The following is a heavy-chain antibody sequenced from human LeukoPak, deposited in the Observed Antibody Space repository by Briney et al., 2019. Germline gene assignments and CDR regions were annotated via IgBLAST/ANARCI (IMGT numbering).Heavy chain of an antibody. J-gene: IGHJ6*02. CDR1: GGSISSYY. D-gene: IGHD1-26*01. CDR2: IYYSGTT. CDR3: ARTLGPYGMDV. Sequence: SETLSLPCTVSGGSISSYYWSWIRQPPGKGLEWIGYIYYSGTTNYNPSLKSRVTISIDTSRNQFSLKVNSVTAADTALYYCARTLGPYGMDVWGPGTTVTVSS. V-gene: IGHV4-59*01.